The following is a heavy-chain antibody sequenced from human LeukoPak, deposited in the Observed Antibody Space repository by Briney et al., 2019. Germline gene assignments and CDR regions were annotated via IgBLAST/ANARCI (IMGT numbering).Heavy chain of an antibody. D-gene: IGHD2-2*01. J-gene: IGHJ4*02. CDR3: ARVDRYCSGTNCYAPHGY. CDR2: MNPNSGNT. V-gene: IGHV1-8*01. Sequence: ASVKVSCKASGYTLTSYDINWVRQVAGHGLEWMGWMNPNSGNTVYAQKFQGRVTMTRDTSITTAYMELSSLRSEDTAMYYCARVDRYCSGTNCYAPHGYWGQGTLVTVS. CDR1: GYTLTSYD.